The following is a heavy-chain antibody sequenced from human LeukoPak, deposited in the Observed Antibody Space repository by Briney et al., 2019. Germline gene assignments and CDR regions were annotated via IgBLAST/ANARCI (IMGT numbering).Heavy chain of an antibody. J-gene: IGHJ4*02. V-gene: IGHV4-34*01. CDR1: GGSFSGYY. D-gene: IGHD3-10*01. CDR3: ARGGDYYGSSPHY. Sequence: PSETLSLTCAVYGGSFSGYYWSWIRQPPGKGLEWIGEINHSGSTNYNPSLKSRVTISVDTSKNQFSLKLSSVTAADTAVCYCARGGDYYGSSPHYWGQGTLVTVSS. CDR2: INHSGST.